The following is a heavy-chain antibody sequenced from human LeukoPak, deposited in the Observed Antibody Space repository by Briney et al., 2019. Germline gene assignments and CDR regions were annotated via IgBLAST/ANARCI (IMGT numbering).Heavy chain of an antibody. CDR1: GYTFSGYY. V-gene: IGHV1-2*02. J-gene: IGHJ4*02. CDR2: ITVDSGAT. Sequence: ASVTVSFTASGYTFSGYYMQWVRQAPGQGLEWMGWITVDSGATGYAEKFRGRVTMARDTSISTVYMELTRLRSDDTAVYYCARGYRIGDMTIFAHWGQGTLVTVSS. D-gene: IGHD3-3*01. CDR3: ARGYRIGDMTIFAH.